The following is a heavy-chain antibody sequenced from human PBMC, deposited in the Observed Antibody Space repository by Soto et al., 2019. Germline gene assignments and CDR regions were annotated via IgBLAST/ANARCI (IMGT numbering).Heavy chain of an antibody. CDR1: GFTFSNYA. CDR2: ISYDGNNK. V-gene: IGHV3-30-3*01. D-gene: IGHD4-17*01. J-gene: IGHJ2*01. CDR3: AKESELYGDYAWYFDL. Sequence: QVQLVESGGGVVQPGRSLRLSCAASGFTFSNYAMHWVRQAPGKGLEWMAIISYDGNNKYYAHSVKGRFTISRDSSKNTLYLQMNSLRAEDMAVYYCAKESELYGDYAWYFDLWGRGTLVTVSA.